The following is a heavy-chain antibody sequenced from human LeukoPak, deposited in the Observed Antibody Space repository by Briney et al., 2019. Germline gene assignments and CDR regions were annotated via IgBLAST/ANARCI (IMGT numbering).Heavy chain of an antibody. CDR2: ISAYNGNT. V-gene: IGHV1-18*01. CDR1: GYTFSSYG. CDR3: ARDSPDGSGTYYNDSPDY. J-gene: IGHJ4*02. Sequence: VASVKVSCKASGYTFSSYGISWVRQAPGQGLEWMGWISAYNGNTNYRQKLQGRVTMTTDTSTSTAYMDLTSLRSDDTAIYYCARDSPDGSGTYYNDSPDYWGQGTLVTVSS. D-gene: IGHD3-10*01.